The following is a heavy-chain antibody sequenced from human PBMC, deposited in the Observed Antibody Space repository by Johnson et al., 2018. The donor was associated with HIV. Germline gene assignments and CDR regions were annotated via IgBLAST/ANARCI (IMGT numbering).Heavy chain of an antibody. J-gene: IGHJ3*02. CDR2: ISYDGSNK. Sequence: VQLVESGGGVVQPGRSLRLSCSASGFTFSSYAMHWVRQAPGKGLEWVAVISYDGSNKYYADSVKGRFTISRDNSKNTLYLQMNSLRAEDTAVYYCARDLIVGATRGGAFDIWGQGTMVTVSS. CDR1: GFTFSSYA. CDR3: ARDLIVGATRGGAFDI. V-gene: IGHV3-30*04. D-gene: IGHD1-26*01.